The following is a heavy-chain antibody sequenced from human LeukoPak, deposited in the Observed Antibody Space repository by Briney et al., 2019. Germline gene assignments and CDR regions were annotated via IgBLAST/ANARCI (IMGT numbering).Heavy chain of an antibody. J-gene: IGHJ4*02. Sequence: PGGSLRLSCAASGFTFSSYGMHWVRQAPGKGLEWVSSITSSSGYILYADSVKGRFTISRDNAKNSLYLQVTSLRAEDTAVYYCARTLSGGHNFDYWGQGTLVTVSS. CDR2: ITSSSGYI. CDR1: GFTFSSYG. V-gene: IGHV3-21*01. D-gene: IGHD5-24*01. CDR3: ARTLSGGHNFDY.